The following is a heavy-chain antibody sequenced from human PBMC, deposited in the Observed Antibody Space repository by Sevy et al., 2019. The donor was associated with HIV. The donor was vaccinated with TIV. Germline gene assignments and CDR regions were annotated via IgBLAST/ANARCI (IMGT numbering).Heavy chain of an antibody. J-gene: IGHJ2*01. CDR2: ISSSSSTI. D-gene: IGHD3-3*01. Sequence: GGSLRLSCAASGFTFSSYSMNWVRQAPGKGLEWVSYISSSSSTIYYADSVKGRFTISRDNVKNSLYLQMNSLRAEDTAVYYCARVSDYDFWSGYSYFDLWGRGTLVTVSS. CDR3: ARVSDYDFWSGYSYFDL. CDR1: GFTFSSYS. V-gene: IGHV3-48*01.